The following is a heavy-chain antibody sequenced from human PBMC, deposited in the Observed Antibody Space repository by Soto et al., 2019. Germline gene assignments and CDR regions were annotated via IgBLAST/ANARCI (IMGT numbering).Heavy chain of an antibody. CDR2: IIPIFGTA. CDR1: GGTFSSYA. J-gene: IGHJ3*02. Sequence: ASVKVSCKASGGTFSSYAISWVRQAPGQGLEWMGGIIPIFGTANYAQKFQGRVTITADESTSTAYMGLSSLRSEDTAVYYCARSRGIAAASTAFDIWGQGTMVTVSS. D-gene: IGHD6-13*01. V-gene: IGHV1-69*13. CDR3: ARSRGIAAASTAFDI.